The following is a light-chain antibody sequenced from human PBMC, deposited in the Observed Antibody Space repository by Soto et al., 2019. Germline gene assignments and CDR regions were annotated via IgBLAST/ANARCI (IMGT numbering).Light chain of an antibody. CDR3: QQCYMGWT. CDR1: QSIGRF. Sequence: DIQMTQSPSTLSASVVDRVAMAFRASQSIGRFLAWYQHQPGKAPKLLIYDASTLESGVPSRFSGTGSGTEFTFSITSLQTEDFGTYYCQQCYMGWTFGQGTKVDI. J-gene: IGKJ1*01. V-gene: IGKV1-5*01. CDR2: DAS.